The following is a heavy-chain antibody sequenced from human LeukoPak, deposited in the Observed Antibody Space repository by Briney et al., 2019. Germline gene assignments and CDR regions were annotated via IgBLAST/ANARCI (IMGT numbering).Heavy chain of an antibody. CDR2: IRSKANSYAT. D-gene: IGHD5-12*01. CDR1: GFTFSSYE. Sequence: PGGSLRLSCAASGFTFSSYEMNWVRQASGKGLEWVGRIRSKANSYATAYAASVKGRFTISRDDSKNTAYLQMNSLKTEDTAVYYCTRLPIVATIIQEDYWGQGTLVTVSS. V-gene: IGHV3-73*01. CDR3: TRLPIVATIIQEDY. J-gene: IGHJ4*02.